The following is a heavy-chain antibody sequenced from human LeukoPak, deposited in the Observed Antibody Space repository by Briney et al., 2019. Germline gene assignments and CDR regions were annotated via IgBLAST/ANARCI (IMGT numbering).Heavy chain of an antibody. V-gene: IGHV1-18*01. CDR2: ISPYNGKT. CDR3: AREYYDFWSGYGY. Sequence: GASVKVSCRASGGTFTSYAISWGRQAPGQGLEWMGWISPYNGKTNYAQKLQGRVTMTTDTSTSTGYMELRSLRSDDTAVYYCAREYYDFWSGYGYWGQGTLVTVSS. D-gene: IGHD3-3*01. J-gene: IGHJ4*02. CDR1: GGTFTSYA.